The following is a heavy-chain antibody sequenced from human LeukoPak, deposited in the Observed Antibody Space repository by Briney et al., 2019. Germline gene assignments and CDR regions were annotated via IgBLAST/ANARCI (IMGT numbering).Heavy chain of an antibody. CDR3: ARDPGSGYEEHFDY. V-gene: IGHV3-11*01. CDR2: ISSSGSTM. D-gene: IGHD5-12*01. Sequence: PGGSLRLSCAASGFTFSDYYMSWIRQAPGKGLEGVSYISSSGSTMYYTDSVKGRFTISRDNAKNSLYLQMNSLRAEDTAVYYCARDPGSGYEEHFDYWGQGTLVTVSS. CDR1: GFTFSDYY. J-gene: IGHJ4*02.